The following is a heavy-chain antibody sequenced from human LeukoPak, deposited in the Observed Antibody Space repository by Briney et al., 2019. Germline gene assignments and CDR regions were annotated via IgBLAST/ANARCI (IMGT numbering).Heavy chain of an antibody. J-gene: IGHJ4*02. Sequence: GGSLRLSCAASGFTFSSYEMNWVRQAPGKGLEWVSYISSSGSTIYNADSVKGRFTISRDNAKNSLYLQMNSLRAEDTAVYYCARDAPMAVAGFGTFDYWGQGTLVTVSS. D-gene: IGHD6-19*01. V-gene: IGHV3-48*03. CDR1: GFTFSSYE. CDR2: ISSSGSTI. CDR3: ARDAPMAVAGFGTFDY.